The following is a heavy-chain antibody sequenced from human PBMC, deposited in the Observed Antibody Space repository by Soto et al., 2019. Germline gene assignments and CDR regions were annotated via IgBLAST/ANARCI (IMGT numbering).Heavy chain of an antibody. V-gene: IGHV3-9*01. CDR2: ISWNSGSI. Sequence: PVGSLRLSCASSVFTFDDYAMHWVRQSPGKCLEWVASISWNSGSIGYADSVKGRFTISRDNAKNSLSLQMNSLRPEDTALYYCVKDKWHNHNWYLEYLGQGTLVSVSS. J-gene: IGHJ4*02. D-gene: IGHD1-1*01. CDR3: VKDKWHNHNWYLEY. CDR1: VFTFDDYA.